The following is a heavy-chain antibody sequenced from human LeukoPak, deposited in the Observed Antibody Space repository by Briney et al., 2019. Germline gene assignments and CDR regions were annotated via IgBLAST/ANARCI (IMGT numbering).Heavy chain of an antibody. J-gene: IGHJ4*02. Sequence: SETLSLTCTVSGGSISSYYWSWIRQPPGKGLEWIGYIYYSGSTNYNPSLKSRVTISVDTSKNQFSLKLSSVTAADTAVYYCARGVPAAYFDYWGQGTLVTVSS. V-gene: IGHV4-59*01. CDR1: GGSISSYY. D-gene: IGHD2-2*01. CDR3: ARGVPAAYFDY. CDR2: IYYSGST.